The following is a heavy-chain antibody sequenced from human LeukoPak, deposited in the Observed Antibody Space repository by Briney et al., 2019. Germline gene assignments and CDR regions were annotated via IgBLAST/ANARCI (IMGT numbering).Heavy chain of an antibody. Sequence: GGSLRLSCAASGFTFSSYWMSWVRQAPGKGLEWVANIKQDGSEKYYVDSVKGRFTISRDNAKNSLYLQMNSLRAEDTAVYYCARGALDIVVVPAYAFDIWGQGTMVTVSS. V-gene: IGHV3-7*01. CDR3: ARGALDIVVVPAYAFDI. J-gene: IGHJ3*02. CDR2: IKQDGSEK. CDR1: GFTFSSYW. D-gene: IGHD2-2*01.